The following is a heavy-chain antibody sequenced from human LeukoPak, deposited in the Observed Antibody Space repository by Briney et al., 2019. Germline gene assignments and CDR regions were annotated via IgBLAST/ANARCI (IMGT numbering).Heavy chain of an antibody. CDR2: ISSSSRYI. D-gene: IGHD6-13*01. CDR3: ARNPEQQLDY. V-gene: IGHV3-21*01. J-gene: IGHJ4*02. Sequence: GGSLRLSCAASGFTFSSYSMNWVRQAPGKGLEGVSSISSSSRYIYYADSVKGRFTISRDNAKNSLYLQMNSLRAEDTAVYYCARNPEQQLDYWGQGTLVTVSS. CDR1: GFTFSSYS.